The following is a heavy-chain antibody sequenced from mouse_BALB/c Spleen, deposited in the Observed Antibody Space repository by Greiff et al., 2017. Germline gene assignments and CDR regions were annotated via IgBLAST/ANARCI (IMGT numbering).Heavy chain of an antibody. J-gene: IGHJ2*01. V-gene: IGHV5-6-3*01. Sequence: EVQLVESGGGLVQPGGSLKLSCAASGFTFSSYGMSWVRQTPDKRLELVATINSNGGSTYYPDSVKGRFTISRDNAKNTLYLQMSSLKSEDTAMYYCERDVGYWGQGTTLTVSS. CDR3: ERDVGY. CDR1: GFTFSSYG. CDR2: INSNGGST.